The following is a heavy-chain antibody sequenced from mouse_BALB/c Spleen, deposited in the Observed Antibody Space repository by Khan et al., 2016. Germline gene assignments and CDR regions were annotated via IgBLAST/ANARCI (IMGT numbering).Heavy chain of an antibody. CDR2: VRTKANNHAT. J-gene: IGHJ2*01. CDR3: TRFGTKWDFDY. D-gene: IGHD4-1*01. Sequence: EVQLQESGGGLVQPGGSMKLSCAASGFTFSDAWMDWVRLSPEKGLEWVAEVRTKANNHATYYAESVNGRFTISRDYSRSSVYLQMNSLRPEDTGSYYCTRFGTKWDFDYWGRGTTLTVSA. V-gene: IGHV6-6*01. CDR1: GFTFSDAW.